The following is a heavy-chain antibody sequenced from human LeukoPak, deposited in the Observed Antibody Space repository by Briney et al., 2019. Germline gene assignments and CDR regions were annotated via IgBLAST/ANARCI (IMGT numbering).Heavy chain of an antibody. Sequence: PSETLSLTCTVSGGSISSSGCYWGWIRQPPGKGLERIGTIYYSGSTYYNPSLNSRVTMSVDTSKNQFSLKLSSVTAADTAVYYCARTGNTAVPPYFDYWGQGALVTVSS. CDR2: IYYSGST. CDR1: GGSISSSGCY. J-gene: IGHJ4*02. CDR3: ARTGNTAVPPYFDY. V-gene: IGHV4-39*01. D-gene: IGHD3-10*01.